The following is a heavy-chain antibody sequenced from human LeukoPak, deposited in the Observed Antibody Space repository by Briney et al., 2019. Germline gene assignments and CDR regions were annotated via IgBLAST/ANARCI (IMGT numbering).Heavy chain of an antibody. CDR2: ISGSGGST. D-gene: IGHD3-9*01. V-gene: IGHV3-23*01. J-gene: IGHJ4*02. CDR3: AKAQRSGILTGYFFDY. Sequence: GGSLRLSCAASGFTFSSYAMSWVRQAPGKGLEWVSAISGSGGSTYYADSVKGRFTISGDNSKNTLYLQMNSLRAEDTAVYYCAKAQRSGILTGYFFDYWGQGTLVTVSS. CDR1: GFTFSSYA.